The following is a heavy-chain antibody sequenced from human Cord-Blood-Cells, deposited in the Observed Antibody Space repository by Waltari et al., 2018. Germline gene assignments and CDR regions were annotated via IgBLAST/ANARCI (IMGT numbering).Heavy chain of an antibody. CDR3: ARAVHSSSWFGGY. CDR2: SNHSGST. V-gene: IGHV4-34*01. D-gene: IGHD6-13*01. Sequence: QVQLQQWGAGLLKPSETLSLTCAVYGGSFSGYYWSWIRQPPGKGLEWIGESNHSGSTNYTPSLKSRVTISVDTSKNQFSLKLSSVTAADTAVYYCARAVHSSSWFGGYWGQGTLVTVSS. J-gene: IGHJ4*02. CDR1: GGSFSGYY.